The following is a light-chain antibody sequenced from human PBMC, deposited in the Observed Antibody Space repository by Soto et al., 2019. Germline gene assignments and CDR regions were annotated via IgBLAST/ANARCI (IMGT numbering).Light chain of an antibody. CDR2: GAS. Sequence: EAVLTQSPATLSVSPGERATLSCRASQSVATNVAWYQQRPGQAPRLLIYGASKRAIGLPARFSGSGSGTEFTLTITSLQSEDFVVYSCQQYNNWPPTFGQGTKVEIK. V-gene: IGKV3-15*01. CDR3: QQYNNWPPT. J-gene: IGKJ1*01. CDR1: QSVATN.